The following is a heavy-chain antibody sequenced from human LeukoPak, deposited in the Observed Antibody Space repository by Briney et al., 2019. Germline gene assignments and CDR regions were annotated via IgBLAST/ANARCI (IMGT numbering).Heavy chain of an antibody. Sequence: PGGSLRLSCAASGFTFSSYAMTWVRQAPGKGLEWVSAISGSGGSTYYADSVKGRFTISRDNSKNTLYLQMNSLRAEDTAVYYCAKSKDLGLLYYYYYGMDVWGQGTTVTVSS. J-gene: IGHJ6*02. CDR2: ISGSGGST. CDR3: AKSKDLGLLYYYYYGMDV. V-gene: IGHV3-23*01. CDR1: GFTFSSYA. D-gene: IGHD2-15*01.